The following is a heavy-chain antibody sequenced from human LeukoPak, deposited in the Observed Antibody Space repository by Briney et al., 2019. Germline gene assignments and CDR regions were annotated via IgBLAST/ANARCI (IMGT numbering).Heavy chain of an antibody. CDR2: IGSGGDT. CDR3: AKYYAARSRSFDF. CDR1: GFTFSSYA. J-gene: IGHJ4*02. Sequence: AGGSLRLSCAASGFTFSSYAMTWVRQSPGKGLEWVSVIGSGGDTYYSDSVQGRFTIFRDNSKNTLYLQMNSLRADDTAVYYCAKYYAARSRSFDFWGQGTLVTVSS. V-gene: IGHV3-23*01. D-gene: IGHD3-10*01.